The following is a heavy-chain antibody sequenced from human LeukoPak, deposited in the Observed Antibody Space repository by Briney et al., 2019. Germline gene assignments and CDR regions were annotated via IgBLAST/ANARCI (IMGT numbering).Heavy chain of an antibody. V-gene: IGHV1-8*03. CDR1: GYTFTSYD. CDR3: ARLWWELPNYYYYYMDV. J-gene: IGHJ6*03. D-gene: IGHD1-26*01. Sequence: ASVKVSCKDPGYTFTSYDINWVRQATGQGLEWMGWMNPNSGNTGYAQKFRGSVTITRNTSLSTAYMELSSLRSEDTAVYYCARLWWELPNYYYYYMDVWGKGTTVTVSS. CDR2: MNPNSGNT.